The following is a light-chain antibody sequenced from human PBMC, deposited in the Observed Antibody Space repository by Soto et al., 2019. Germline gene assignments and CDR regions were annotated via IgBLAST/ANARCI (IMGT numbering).Light chain of an antibody. CDR1: NSDVGSYNY. V-gene: IGLV2-11*01. CDR3: CSYAGSNNLV. J-gene: IGLJ2*01. CDR2: DVS. Sequence: QSVLTQPRSVSGSPGQSVTSSCTGSNSDVGSYNYVSWYRQYPGRAPKLLIYDVSKRPSGVPDRFSGSKSGNTASLTISGLQADDEADYYCCSYAGSNNLVFGGGTKVTVL.